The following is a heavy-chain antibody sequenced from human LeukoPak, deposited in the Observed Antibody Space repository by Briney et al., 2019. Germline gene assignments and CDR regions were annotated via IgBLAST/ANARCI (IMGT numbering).Heavy chain of an antibody. Sequence: ASVKVSCKASGGTFSSYAISWVRQAPGQGLEWMGWISAYNGNTNYAQKLQGRVTMTTDISTSTAYMELRSLRSDDTAVYYCAREWYYDFWSGYAEFDYWGQGTLVTVSS. V-gene: IGHV1-18*01. J-gene: IGHJ4*02. D-gene: IGHD3-3*01. CDR1: GGTFSSYA. CDR2: ISAYNGNT. CDR3: AREWYYDFWSGYAEFDY.